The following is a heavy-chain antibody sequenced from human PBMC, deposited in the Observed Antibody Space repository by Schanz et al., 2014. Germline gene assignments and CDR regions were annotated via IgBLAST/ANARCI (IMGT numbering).Heavy chain of an antibody. D-gene: IGHD6-13*01. J-gene: IGHJ4*02. CDR3: DRDGEAAAGCDY. CDR2: INPSGGST. Sequence: QVQLVQSGAEVKKPGASVKVSCKASGYTFTSYYMHWVRQAPGQGLEWMGIINPSGGSTSYAQKFQGRVTMTRDTSTSTVYMELISLRSEDTAVYYCDRDGEAAAGCDYWGQGTLVTVSS. CDR1: GYTFTSYY. V-gene: IGHV1-46*03.